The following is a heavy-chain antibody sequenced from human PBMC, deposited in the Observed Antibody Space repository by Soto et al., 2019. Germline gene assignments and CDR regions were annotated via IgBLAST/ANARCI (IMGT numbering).Heavy chain of an antibody. D-gene: IGHD6-25*01. Sequence: TGESLKISCAVSGFSVSNTYMSWVRQAPGKGLEWISVIYRGRATYYADSVKGRFTISRDDSRNTVYLQMNSLTTEDTAVYFCARDRSDSSRADSFDIWGQGTMVTVSS. V-gene: IGHV3-53*01. CDR2: IYRGRAT. CDR1: GFSVSNTY. CDR3: ARDRSDSSRADSFDI. J-gene: IGHJ3*02.